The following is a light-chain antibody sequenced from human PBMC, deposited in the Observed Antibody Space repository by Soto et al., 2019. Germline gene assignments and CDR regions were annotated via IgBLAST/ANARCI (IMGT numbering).Light chain of an antibody. CDR1: SSDVGGYNY. V-gene: IGLV2-14*01. CDR3: SSYTRSSPVV. Sequence: QSALTQPASVSGSPGQSITISCTGTSSDVGGYNYVSWYQQHPGKAPKLMIYDVSNRPSGVSNRFAGSKSGNTASLTLSGLPAEDEADYYCSSYTRSSPVVFGVGTKLIVL. CDR2: DVS. J-gene: IGLJ2*01.